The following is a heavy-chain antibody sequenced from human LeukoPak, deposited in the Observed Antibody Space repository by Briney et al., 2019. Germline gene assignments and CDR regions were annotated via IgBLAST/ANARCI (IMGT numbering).Heavy chain of an antibody. V-gene: IGHV3-74*01. CDR3: AGDTSGSSYYFDY. CDR2: INSDGSST. Sequence: GGSLRLSCAASGFTFSSYWMHWVRQAPGKGLVWVSRINSDGSSTSYADSVKGRFTISRDNAKNTLYLKMNSLRAEDTAVYYCAGDTSGSSYYFDYWGQGTLVTVSS. D-gene: IGHD1-26*01. J-gene: IGHJ4*02. CDR1: GFTFSSYW.